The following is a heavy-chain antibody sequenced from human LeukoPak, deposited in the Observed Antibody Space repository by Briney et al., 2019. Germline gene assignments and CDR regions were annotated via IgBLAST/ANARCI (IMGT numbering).Heavy chain of an antibody. J-gene: IGHJ4*02. Sequence: GGSLRLSCAASGFTFSSYGMHSVRQAPGKGLEWVAFIRYDGSNKYYADSVKGRFTISRDNSKYTLYLQMNSLRAEDTAVYYCAKARSTYGDYEGDYFDYWGQGTLVTVSS. D-gene: IGHD4-17*01. CDR1: GFTFSSYG. V-gene: IGHV3-30*02. CDR2: IRYDGSNK. CDR3: AKARSTYGDYEGDYFDY.